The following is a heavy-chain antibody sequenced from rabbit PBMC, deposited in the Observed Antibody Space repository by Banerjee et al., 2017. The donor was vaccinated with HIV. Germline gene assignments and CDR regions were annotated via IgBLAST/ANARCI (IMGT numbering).Heavy chain of an antibody. Sequence: QSLEESGGDLVKPGASLTLTCTASGFSFSSSYYMCWVRQAPGKGLEWIACIYAGSSGSTYYASWAKGRFTISKTSSTTVTLQMTSLTAADTATYFCARNLVWAGYAYATGVLWGQGTLVTVS. CDR3: ARNLVWAGYAYATGVL. V-gene: IGHV1S40*01. J-gene: IGHJ4*01. D-gene: IGHD6-1*01. CDR1: GFSFSSSYY. CDR2: IYAGSSGST.